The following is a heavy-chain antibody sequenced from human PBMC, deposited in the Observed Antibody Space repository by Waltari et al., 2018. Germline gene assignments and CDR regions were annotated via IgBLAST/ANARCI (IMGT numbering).Heavy chain of an antibody. CDR1: Y. J-gene: IGHJ4*02. CDR2: IYYSGST. Sequence: YWSWIRQPPGKGLELIGYIYYSGSTSYNASLKSRVTISVDTSKNQFSLRLRSVTAADTAVYYCARRTGLSTSSWYYFDHWGQGTLVTVSS. V-gene: IGHV4-59*08. D-gene: IGHD6-13*01. CDR3: ARRTGLSTSSWYYFDH.